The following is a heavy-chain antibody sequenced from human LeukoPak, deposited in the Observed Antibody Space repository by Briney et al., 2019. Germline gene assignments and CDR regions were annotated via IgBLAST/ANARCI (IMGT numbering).Heavy chain of an antibody. J-gene: IGHJ4*02. CDR2: IYYSGST. CDR3: AGTDSGYSYGAYYFDY. V-gene: IGHV4-59*01. CDR1: GGSISSYY. Sequence: PSETLSLTCTVSGGSISSYYWSWIRQPPGKGLEWIGYIYYSGSTNYNPSLKSRVTISVDTSKNQFSLKLSSVTAADTAVYYCAGTDSGYSYGAYYFDYWGRGTLVTVSS. D-gene: IGHD5-18*01.